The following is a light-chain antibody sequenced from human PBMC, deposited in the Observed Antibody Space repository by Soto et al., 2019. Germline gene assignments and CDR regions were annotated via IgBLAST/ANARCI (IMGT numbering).Light chain of an antibody. Sequence: DIQMTQSPSSLSVSVGERVTITSRASQPIANWLAWYQQRPGHAPEILIHGASALHSGVPPRFSGTGYETDFTLTNTSLQPEDLATYLCQQYSNPPDTFGQGTQLE. CDR1: QPIANW. J-gene: IGKJ2*01. CDR2: GAS. V-gene: IGKV1-12*01. CDR3: QQYSNPPDT.